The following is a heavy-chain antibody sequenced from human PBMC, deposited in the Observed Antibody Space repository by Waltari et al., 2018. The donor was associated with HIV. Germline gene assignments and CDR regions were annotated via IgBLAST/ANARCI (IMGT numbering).Heavy chain of an antibody. J-gene: IGHJ5*02. CDR1: GFPFDALW. D-gene: IGHD2-2*01. CDR2: INQGGSGR. V-gene: IGHV3-7*01. Sequence: LVESGGGLVQPGGALDPSLAASGFPFDALWVDWCRQAPGRGLEWVANINQGGSGRSHRASVRGRFTISRDNAKNSLFLQMSTLRVEDTAVYFCVRDIHECSTTTCHYWCDPWGQGTLVTVSS. CDR3: VRDIHECSTTTCHYWCDP.